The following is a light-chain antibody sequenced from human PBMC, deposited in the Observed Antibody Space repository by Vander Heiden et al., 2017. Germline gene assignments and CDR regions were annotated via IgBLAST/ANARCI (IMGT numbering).Light chain of an antibody. V-gene: IGLV1-44*01. Sequence: QSELTQPPSAPVTPRPRVPISCSGGSPNIGSNTVNWYHQLPGTPPKLLINSNNQRPSGVPARFSGSKSGTSASLAISGRQSEDEADYFCAAWDESLNGRVFGTGTKVTVL. CDR3: AAWDESLNGRV. J-gene: IGLJ1*01. CDR1: SPNIGSNT. CDR2: SNN.